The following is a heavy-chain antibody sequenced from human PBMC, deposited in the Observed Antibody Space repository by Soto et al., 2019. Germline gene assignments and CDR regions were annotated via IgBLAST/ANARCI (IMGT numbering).Heavy chain of an antibody. CDR2: IIPIFGTA. J-gene: IGHJ2*01. D-gene: IGHD3-22*01. CDR1: GGTFSSYA. Sequence: SVKVSCKASGGTFSSYAISWVRQAPGQGLEWMGGIIPIFGTANYAQKFQGRVTITADESTSTAYMELSSLRSEDTAVYYCASRNGGPHYYDSSGYYYWYFDLWGRGTLVTVYS. V-gene: IGHV1-69*13. CDR3: ASRNGGPHYYDSSGYYYWYFDL.